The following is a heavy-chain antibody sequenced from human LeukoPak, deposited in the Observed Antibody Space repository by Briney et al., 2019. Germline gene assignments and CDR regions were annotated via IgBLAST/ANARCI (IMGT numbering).Heavy chain of an antibody. CDR1: GGPIRSYQ. V-gene: IGHV4-59*01. CDR2: IYYSEST. J-gene: IGHJ6*03. CDR3: ARGLGATRGYYYYYYMDV. Sequence: SETLSLTCTVSGGPIRSYQWRWIRQPPGKGVEWIGYIYYSESTNYNPSLKRRVAISVDTSKNQFSLKLSSVTAADTAVYYCARGLGATRGYYYYYYMDVWGKGTTVTVSS. D-gene: IGHD1-26*01.